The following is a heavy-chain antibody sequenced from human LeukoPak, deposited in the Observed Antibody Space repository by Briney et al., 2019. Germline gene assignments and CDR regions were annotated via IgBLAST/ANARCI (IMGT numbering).Heavy chain of an antibody. CDR2: ISWNSGSI. J-gene: IGHJ3*02. V-gene: IGHV3-9*01. Sequence: GGSLRLSCAASGFTFDDYAMHWVRQAPGKGLEWVSGISWNSGSIGYADSVKGRFTISRDNAKNSLYLQMNSLRAEDTALYYCAKDGGGGQLAFDIWGQGTMVTVPS. D-gene: IGHD2-2*01. CDR1: GFTFDDYA. CDR3: AKDGGGGQLAFDI.